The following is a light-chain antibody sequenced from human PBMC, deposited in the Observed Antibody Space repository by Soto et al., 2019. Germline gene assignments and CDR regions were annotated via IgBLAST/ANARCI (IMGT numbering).Light chain of an antibody. CDR1: SGDVGGYNY. CDR3: CSYAGSYPFPLV. Sequence: QSALTQPRSVSGSPGQPVTISCTGTSGDVGGYNYVSWYQQHPGEAPKLMIYDVSKRPSWVPDRFSGSKSGNTASLTISGLQAVDEADYYCCSYAGSYPFPLVFGGGTKVTVL. CDR2: DVS. J-gene: IGLJ3*02. V-gene: IGLV2-11*01.